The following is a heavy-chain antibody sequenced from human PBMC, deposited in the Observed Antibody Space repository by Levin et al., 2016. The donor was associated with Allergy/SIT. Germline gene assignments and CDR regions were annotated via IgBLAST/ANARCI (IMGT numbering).Heavy chain of an antibody. CDR2: IIPIFGTA. CDR1: GGTFSSYA. Sequence: SVKVSCKASGGTFSSYAISWVRQAPGQGLEWMGGIIPIFGTANYAQKFQGRVTITADESTSTAYMELSSLRSEDTAVYYCARSARIAAAGTWTLRDRNYYYMDVVGTKGTTVTVSS. CDR3: ARSARIAAAGTWTLRDRNYYYMDV. D-gene: IGHD6-13*01. J-gene: IGHJ6*03. V-gene: IGHV1-69*13.